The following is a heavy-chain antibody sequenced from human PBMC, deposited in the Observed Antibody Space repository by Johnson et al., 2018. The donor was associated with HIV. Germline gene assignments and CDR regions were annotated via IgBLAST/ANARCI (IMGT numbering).Heavy chain of an antibody. CDR2: IYSGGST. V-gene: IGHV3-66*01. CDR3: ARDLGGSYSGLDAFDI. D-gene: IGHD1-26*01. J-gene: IGHJ3*02. CDR1: GFIVGTKY. Sequence: VQLVESGGGLVQSGGSLRLACVASGFIVGTKYMSWVRQAPGKGLEWVSVIYSGGSTYYADSVKGRFTISRDNSKNTVYLQMNSLRAEDTAVYYCARDLGGSYSGLDAFDIWGQGTMVTVSS.